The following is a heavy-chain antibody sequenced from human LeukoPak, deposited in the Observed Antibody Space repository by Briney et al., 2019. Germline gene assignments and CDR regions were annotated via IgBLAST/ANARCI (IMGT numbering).Heavy chain of an antibody. CDR1: GYTFTSYG. J-gene: IGHJ4*02. CDR3: ARDGGAELWEYFDY. D-gene: IGHD5-18*01. V-gene: IGHV1-69*05. Sequence: ASVKVSCKASGYTFTSYGISWVRQAPGQGLEWMGGTIPIFGTANYAQKFQGRVTITTDESTSTAYMELSSLRSEDTAVYYCARDGGAELWEYFDYWGQGTLVTVSS. CDR2: TIPIFGTA.